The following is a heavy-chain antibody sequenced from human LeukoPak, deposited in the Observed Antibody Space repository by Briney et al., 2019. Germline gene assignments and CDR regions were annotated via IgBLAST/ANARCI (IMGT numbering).Heavy chain of an antibody. D-gene: IGHD4-11*01. J-gene: IGHJ3*02. CDR2: IIPIFGTA. CDR3: ARDLSHDYSNYNDAFDI. V-gene: IGHV1-69*06. Sequence: GASVKVSCKASGGTFSSYAISWVRQAPGQGLEWMGGIIPIFGTANYAQKFQGRVTITADKSTSTAYMELSSLRSEDTAVYYCARDLSHDYSNYNDAFDIWGQGTMVTVSS. CDR1: GGTFSSYA.